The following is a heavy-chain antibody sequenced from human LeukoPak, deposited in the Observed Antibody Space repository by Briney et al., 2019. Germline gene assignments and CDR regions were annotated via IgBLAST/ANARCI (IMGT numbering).Heavy chain of an antibody. J-gene: IGHJ5*02. D-gene: IGHD6-19*01. CDR3: ARAEGSSGWSSWFDP. CDR1: GFTFSSHG. Sequence: GGSLRLSCAASGFTFSSHGMQWVRQAPGKGLEWVAVISYDGSNKYYADSVKGRFTISRDNSKNTLYLQMNSLRAEDTAVYYCARAEGSSGWSSWFDPWGQGTLVTVSS. CDR2: ISYDGSNK. V-gene: IGHV3-30*03.